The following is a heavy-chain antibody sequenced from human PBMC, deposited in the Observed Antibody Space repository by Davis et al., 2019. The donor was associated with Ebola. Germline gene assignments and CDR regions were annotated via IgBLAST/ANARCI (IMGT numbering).Heavy chain of an antibody. Sequence: SETLSLTCTVSGGSISSGGYYWSWIRQHPGKGLEWIGYLYYSGSTYYNPSLKSRVTISVDTSKNQFSLKLSSVTAADTAVYYCARSRAKITMIVVDWYFDLWGRGTLVTVSS. CDR3: ARSRAKITMIVVDWYFDL. CDR2: LYYSGST. CDR1: GGSISSGGYY. V-gene: IGHV4-31*03. D-gene: IGHD3-22*01. J-gene: IGHJ2*01.